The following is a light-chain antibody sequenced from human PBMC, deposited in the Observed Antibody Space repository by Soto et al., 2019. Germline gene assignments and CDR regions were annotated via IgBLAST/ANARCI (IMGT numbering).Light chain of an antibody. CDR3: SSYTSSSTVV. V-gene: IGLV2-14*02. Sequence: QSALTQPAAVSGSPGQSITISCTGTSSDVGTYNLVSWYQQYPGKAPKLMIYATSKRPSGVSNRFSGSKSGDTASLTISGLQAEDEADYYCSSYTSSSTVVFGGGTKLTVL. J-gene: IGLJ2*01. CDR2: ATS. CDR1: SSDVGTYNL.